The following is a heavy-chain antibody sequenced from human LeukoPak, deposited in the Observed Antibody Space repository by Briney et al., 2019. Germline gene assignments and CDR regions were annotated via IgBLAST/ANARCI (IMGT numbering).Heavy chain of an antibody. V-gene: IGHV3-23*01. CDR3: AKMQGYFDY. J-gene: IGHJ4*02. Sequence: PGGSLRLSCAASGFSFSSCAMGWVRQAPGKGPDWVSSISGGADSTYYADSVKGRFAISRDNSKNTLYLQINSLRVEDTAVYYCAKMQGYFDYWGQGTLVTVSS. CDR2: ISGGADST. CDR1: GFSFSSCA.